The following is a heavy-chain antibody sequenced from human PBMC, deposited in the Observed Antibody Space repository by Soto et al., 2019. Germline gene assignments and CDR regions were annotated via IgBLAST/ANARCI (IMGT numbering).Heavy chain of an antibody. CDR1: GFTFSSYS. CDR3: ARAEGDFSYYYGMDV. Sequence: EVQLVESGGGLVKPGESLRLSCAASGFTFSSYSVNWIRQAPGKGLEWVSYISGSTTYSNYADSVKGRFTISRDNAKNSLYLQMESLRAEDSAVYYCARAEGDFSYYYGMDVWGQGTTVTVSS. V-gene: IGHV3-21*01. D-gene: IGHD2-21*02. J-gene: IGHJ6*02. CDR2: ISGSTTYS.